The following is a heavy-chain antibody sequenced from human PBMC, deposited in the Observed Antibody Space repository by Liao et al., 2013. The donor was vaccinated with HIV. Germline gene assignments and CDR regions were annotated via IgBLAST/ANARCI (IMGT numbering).Heavy chain of an antibody. CDR1: GGSISSGSYY. V-gene: IGHV4-61*02. J-gene: IGHJ5*02. CDR3: ARGRLELRYFWFDP. D-gene: IGHD1-7*01. CDR2: IYTSGRT. Sequence: QVQLQQSGPGLVKPSQTLSLTCTVSGGSISSGSYYWSWIRQPAGKGLEWIGHIYTSGRTNYNPSLKSRVTISVDTSKNQFSLKLSSVTAADTAVYYCARGRLELRYFWFDPWGQGTLVTVSS.